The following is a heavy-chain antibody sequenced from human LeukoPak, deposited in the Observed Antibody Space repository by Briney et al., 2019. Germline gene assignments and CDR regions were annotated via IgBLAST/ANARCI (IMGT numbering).Heavy chain of an antibody. D-gene: IGHD3-22*01. CDR2: IKQDGSEK. CDR3: ARRINYYDSSGYFDGDAFDI. J-gene: IGHJ3*02. CDR1: GFIIISYR. Sequence: TGGSLRLSCAASGFIIISYRMSWVRQAPGKGLEWVANIKQDGSEKYYVDSVKGRFTISRDNAKNSLYLQMSSLRAEDTAVYYCARRINYYDSSGYFDGDAFDIWGQGTMVTVSS. V-gene: IGHV3-7*03.